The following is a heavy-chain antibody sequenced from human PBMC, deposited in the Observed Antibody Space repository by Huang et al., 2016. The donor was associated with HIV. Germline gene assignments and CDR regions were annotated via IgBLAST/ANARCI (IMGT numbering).Heavy chain of an antibody. CDR3: ARWEAAADNNWFDP. J-gene: IGHJ5*02. CDR2: IIPIFGTP. CDR1: GGTFSSCG. D-gene: IGHD6-13*01. Sequence: QVQLVQSGAEVKKPGSSVKVSCRASGGTFSSCGISWVRQAPGQGLGWVGGIIPIFGTPNYAQKFQGRVTITADESTSTAYMELSSLRSEDTAVYYCARWEAAADNNWFDPWGQGTLVTVSS. V-gene: IGHV1-69*01.